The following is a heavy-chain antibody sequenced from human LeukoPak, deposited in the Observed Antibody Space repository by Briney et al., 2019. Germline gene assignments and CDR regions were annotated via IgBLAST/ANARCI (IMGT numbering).Heavy chain of an antibody. CDR2: IYYSGST. V-gene: IGHV4-30-4*02. J-gene: IGHJ3*02. CDR3: ARVVVGATTTYAFDI. D-gene: IGHD1-26*01. Sequence: PSETLSLTCTVSGGSISSGDYYWSWIRQPPGKGLEWIGYIYYSGSTYYNPSLKSRVTISVDTSKNQFSLKLSSVTAADTAVYYCARVVVGATTTYAFDIWGQGTMVTVSS. CDR1: GGSISSGDYY.